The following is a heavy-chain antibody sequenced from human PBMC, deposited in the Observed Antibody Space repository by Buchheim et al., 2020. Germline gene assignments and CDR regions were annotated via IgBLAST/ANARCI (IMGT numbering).Heavy chain of an antibody. V-gene: IGHV4-34*02. CDR2: ITHSGST. J-gene: IGHJ4*02. CDR1: GASFSDYS. CDR3: ATGIKKGYESGMGPFES. D-gene: IGHD3-22*01. Sequence: QVQLQQWGAGLLKPSETLSLICAVYGASFSDYSWSWIRQPPGKGPEWIAEITHSGSTNFNPSVRSRVTISIDTSTNHFSLKMSSVTAADTAVYYCATGIKKGYESGMGPFESWGQGTL.